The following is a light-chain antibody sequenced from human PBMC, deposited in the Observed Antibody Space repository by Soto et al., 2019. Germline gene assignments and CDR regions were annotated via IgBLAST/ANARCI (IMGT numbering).Light chain of an antibody. V-gene: IGKV4-1*01. CDR3: QQYYTTPYT. CDR1: QSVLYSSDNKNY. J-gene: IGKJ2*01. Sequence: DIVMTQSPDSLAVSLGERATINCKSSQSVLYSSDNKNYLLWYQQKPGQSPKLLMYGASTRESGVPDRFSGSGSGTDFTLTISSLQAEDVAVYYCQQYYTTPYTFGQGTKLEIK. CDR2: GAS.